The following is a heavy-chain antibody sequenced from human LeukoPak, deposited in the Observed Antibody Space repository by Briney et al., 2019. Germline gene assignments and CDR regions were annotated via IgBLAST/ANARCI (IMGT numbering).Heavy chain of an antibody. CDR2: IRSSGSTI. Sequence: NPGGSLRLSCAASGFTFSDYYMSWIRQAPGKGLEWVSYIRSSGSTIYYADSVKGRFTISRDNAKNSLYLRMNSLRAEDTAVYYCARVDCSSTSCYEFDYWGQGTLVTVSS. V-gene: IGHV3-11*04. J-gene: IGHJ4*02. CDR1: GFTFSDYY. D-gene: IGHD2-2*01. CDR3: ARVDCSSTSCYEFDY.